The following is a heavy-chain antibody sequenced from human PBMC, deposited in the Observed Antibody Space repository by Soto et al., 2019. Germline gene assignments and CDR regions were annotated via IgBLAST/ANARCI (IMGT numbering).Heavy chain of an antibody. Sequence: ASVNVSCKASRYTFTSYDINWVRQAPGQGLELMGWITPYSGNTDYAQKFQDRVTMTRDTSTSTAYMELRSLRSDDTAMYYCATFLQLRPLGYWGQGTLVTVSS. CDR3: ATFLQLRPLGY. J-gene: IGHJ4*02. V-gene: IGHV1-18*01. D-gene: IGHD1-1*01. CDR2: ITPYSGNT. CDR1: RYTFTSYD.